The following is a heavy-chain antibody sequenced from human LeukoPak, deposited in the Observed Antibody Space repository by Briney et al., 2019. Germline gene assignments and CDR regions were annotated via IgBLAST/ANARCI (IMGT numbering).Heavy chain of an antibody. CDR2: IYYSGST. V-gene: IGHV4-39*07. Sequence: SETLSLTCTVSGVSISSSSYYWGWIRQPPGKGLEWIGSIYYSGSTYYNPSLKSRVTISVDTSKNQFSLKLSSVTAADTAVYYCAGEQQLITNFDYWGQGTLVTVSS. D-gene: IGHD6-13*01. J-gene: IGHJ4*02. CDR1: GVSISSSSYY. CDR3: AGEQQLITNFDY.